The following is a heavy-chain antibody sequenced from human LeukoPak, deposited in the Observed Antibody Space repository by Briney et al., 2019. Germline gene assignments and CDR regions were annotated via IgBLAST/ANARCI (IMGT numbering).Heavy chain of an antibody. CDR2: INHSGST. V-gene: IGHV4-34*01. Sequence: SETLSLTCAVYGGSFSGYYWSWIRQPPGRGLEWIGEINHSGSTNYNLSLKSRVTISVDTSKNQFSLKLSSVTAADTAVYYCARGLSPNYFDYWGQGTLVTVSS. J-gene: IGHJ4*02. CDR3: ARGLSPNYFDY. CDR1: GGSFSGYY.